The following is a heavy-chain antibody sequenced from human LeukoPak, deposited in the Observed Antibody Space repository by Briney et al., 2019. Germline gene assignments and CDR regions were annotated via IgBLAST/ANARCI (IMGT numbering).Heavy chain of an antibody. V-gene: IGHV4-34*01. CDR1: SGSLSGYY. CDR3: ARGVDL. CDR2: ITHSGSP. Sequence: SEALSLTCGVSSGSLSGYYWRWIRQPPGGGLAWLGEITHSGSPNYNPSLKSRVTISGDTSKKQFSLNLTSVTAADTGVYYCARGVDLWGRGTPVTVSS. J-gene: IGHJ2*01.